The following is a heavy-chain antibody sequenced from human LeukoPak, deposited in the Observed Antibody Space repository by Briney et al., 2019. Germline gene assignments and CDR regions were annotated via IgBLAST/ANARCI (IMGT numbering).Heavy chain of an antibody. Sequence: PGGSLRLSCVASGFSFSSIAMSWVRQAPGKGLEWVSAISDYTYYADSVKGRFTISRDNSRNTLYLQMDSLRTEDTAIYYRAKAQALTGRNLFDPWGQGTLVTASS. J-gene: IGHJ5*02. D-gene: IGHD7-27*01. CDR2: ISDYT. V-gene: IGHV3-23*01. CDR1: GFSFSSIA. CDR3: AKAQALTGRNLFDP.